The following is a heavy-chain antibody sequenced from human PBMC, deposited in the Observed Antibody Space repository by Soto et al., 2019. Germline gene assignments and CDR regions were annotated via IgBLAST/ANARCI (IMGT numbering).Heavy chain of an antibody. V-gene: IGHV3-30*18. CDR3: AKDLYYDFWSGPYYFDY. J-gene: IGHJ4*02. Sequence: AGGSLRLSCAASGFTFSSYGMHWVRQAPGKGLEWVAVISYDGSNKYYADSVKGRFTISRDNSKNTLYLQMNSLRAEDTAVYYCAKDLYYDFWSGPYYFDYWGQGTLVTVSS. D-gene: IGHD3-3*01. CDR2: ISYDGSNK. CDR1: GFTFSSYG.